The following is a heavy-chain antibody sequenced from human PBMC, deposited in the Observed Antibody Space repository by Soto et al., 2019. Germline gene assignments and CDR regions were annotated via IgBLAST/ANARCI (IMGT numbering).Heavy chain of an antibody. CDR3: ARVSTVTTPYYYYYGMDV. J-gene: IGHJ6*02. CDR1: GGSISSSSYY. CDR2: IYYSGST. Sequence: ETLSLTCTVSGGSISSSSYYWGWIRQPPGKGLEWIGSIYYSGSTYYNPSLKSRVTISVDTSKNQFSLKLSSVTAADTAVYYCARVSTVTTPYYYYYGMDVWRQRTTVTVSS. V-gene: IGHV4-39*01. D-gene: IGHD4-17*01.